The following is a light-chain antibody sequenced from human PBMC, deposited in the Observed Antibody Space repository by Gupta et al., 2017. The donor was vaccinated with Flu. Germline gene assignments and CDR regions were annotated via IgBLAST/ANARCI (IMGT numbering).Light chain of an antibody. J-gene: IGLJ2*01. CDR1: RSDVGSYNL. V-gene: IGLV2-23*01. Sequence: QSALTQPASVSGSPGQSITISCTGIRSDVGSYNLVSWYQHNPGKAPKRMIYEGSKRPSGVSNRFAASKSGNTASLTISGRQAEDEADYYCSSYAGGSTLVFGGGTKRTVL. CDR3: SSYAGGSTLV. CDR2: EGS.